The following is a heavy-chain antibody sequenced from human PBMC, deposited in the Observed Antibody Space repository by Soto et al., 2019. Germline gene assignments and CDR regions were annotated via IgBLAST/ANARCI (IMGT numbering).Heavy chain of an antibody. J-gene: IGHJ6*02. D-gene: IGHD6-19*01. CDR1: GFTFSDYY. V-gene: IGHV3-11*06. Sequence: PWVSLRLSCAASGFTFSDYYMSWIRQAPGKGLEWVSYISSSSSYTNYADSVKCRFTISRDNAKNSLYLQMNSLRAEDTAVYYCARGRAAVAGTSLHGMDVCGQGTTVTVSS. CDR2: ISSSSSYT. CDR3: ARGRAAVAGTSLHGMDV.